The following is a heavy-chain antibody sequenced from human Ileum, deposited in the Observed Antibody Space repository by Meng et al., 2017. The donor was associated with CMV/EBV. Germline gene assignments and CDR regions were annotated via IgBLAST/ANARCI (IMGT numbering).Heavy chain of an antibody. CDR1: GLDVGGSF. J-gene: IGHJ4*02. CDR2: VRKGINSYTT. CDR3: AAVGVLSGFLLDY. Sequence: SGLDVGGSFMKRVSQDARKRLEGVGRVRKGINSYTTKYAAAKKGRNTIRKNDSDYSLYLQMNSLRTDDTAVYYCAAVGVLSGFLLDYWGQGTLVTVSS. V-gene: IGHV3-72*01. D-gene: IGHD3-3*01.